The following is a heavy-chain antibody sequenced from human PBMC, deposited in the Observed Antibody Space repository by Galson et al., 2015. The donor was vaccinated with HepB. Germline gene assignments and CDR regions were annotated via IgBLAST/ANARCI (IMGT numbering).Heavy chain of an antibody. V-gene: IGHV3-30*04. J-gene: IGHJ6*02. D-gene: IGHD2-15*01. Sequence: SLRLSCATSGFIFSSFAMHWVRQAPGKGLEWVALISYEGTNKYYADSVKGRFTISRDNSKNTLYLQMDSLRGEDTAVHYCATVGYSGGSWDSDYYGMDVWGQGTTVTVPS. CDR3: ATVGYSGGSWDSDYYGMDV. CDR1: GFIFSSFA. CDR2: ISYEGTNK.